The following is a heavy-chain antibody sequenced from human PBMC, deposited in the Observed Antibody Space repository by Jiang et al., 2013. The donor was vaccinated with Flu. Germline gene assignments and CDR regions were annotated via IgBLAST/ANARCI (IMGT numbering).Heavy chain of an antibody. Sequence: GSGLVKPSQTLSLTCTVSGGSISSGGYYWSWIRQHPGKGLEWIGYIYYGGTPYYNSSLKSRVIISVDTSKNQFSLKLRSVTAADTAVYYCARDDGVGYNGGGYGIDDWGQGTTVTVSS. D-gene: IGHD5-12*01. CDR1: GGSISSGGYY. V-gene: IGHV4-31*03. J-gene: IGHJ6*02. CDR3: ARDDGVGYNGGGYGIDD. CDR2: IYYGGTP.